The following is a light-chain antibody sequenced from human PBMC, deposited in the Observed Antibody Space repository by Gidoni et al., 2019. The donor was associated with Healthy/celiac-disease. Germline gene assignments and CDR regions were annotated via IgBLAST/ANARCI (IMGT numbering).Light chain of an antibody. V-gene: IGKV1-39*01. CDR3: QHSYSTPRT. J-gene: IGKJ2*01. Sequence: DIQMTQSPSSLSASVGDRVTITCRASQSISSYLNWYQQKPGKAPTLLIYAASSLQSGVPSRFSGSGSGTDFTLTICSLQPEDFATYYCQHSYSTPRTFGQGTKLEIK. CDR2: AAS. CDR1: QSISSY.